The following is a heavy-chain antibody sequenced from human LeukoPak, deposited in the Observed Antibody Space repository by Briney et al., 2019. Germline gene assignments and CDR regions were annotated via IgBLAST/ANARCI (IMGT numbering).Heavy chain of an antibody. V-gene: IGHV1-69*05. J-gene: IGHJ3*02. CDR1: GGTFSSYA. Sequence: ASVKVSCKASGGTFSSYAISWVRQAPGQGLEWMGRIIPIFGTANYAQKSQGRVTITTDESTSTAYMELSSLRSEDTAVYYCARAILEEYYYDSSGSFGAFDIWGQGTMVTVSS. D-gene: IGHD3-22*01. CDR3: ARAILEEYYYDSSGSFGAFDI. CDR2: IIPIFGTA.